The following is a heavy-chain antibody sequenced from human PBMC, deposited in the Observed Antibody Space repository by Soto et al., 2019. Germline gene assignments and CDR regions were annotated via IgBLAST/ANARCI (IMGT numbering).Heavy chain of an antibody. J-gene: IGHJ6*02. CDR1: GFTFSSYG. V-gene: IGHV3-33*01. D-gene: IGHD6-6*01. CDR2: IWYDGSNK. Sequence: GGSLRLSCAATGFTFSSYGMHWVRQAPGKGLEWVAVIWYDGSNKYYADSVQGLVTISRDNSKNTLYLQMNSLRADDTAVYYFARGLYSSSSPYYYYYCMDVWGQGTTVTVSS. CDR3: ARGLYSSSSPYYYYYCMDV.